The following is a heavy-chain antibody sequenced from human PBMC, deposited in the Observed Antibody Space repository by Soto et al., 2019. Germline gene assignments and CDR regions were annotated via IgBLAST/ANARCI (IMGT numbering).Heavy chain of an antibody. CDR2: IYYSGST. CDR3: ARDRPNYYGSGSYSRIWFDP. CDR1: GGSISSSSYY. J-gene: IGHJ5*02. V-gene: IGHV4-39*02. D-gene: IGHD3-10*01. Sequence: SETLSLTCTVSGGSISSSSYYWGWIRQPPGKGLEWIGSIYYSGSTYYNPSLKSRVTISVDTSKNQFSLKLSSVTAADTAVYYCARDRPNYYGSGSYSRIWFDPWGQGTLVTASS.